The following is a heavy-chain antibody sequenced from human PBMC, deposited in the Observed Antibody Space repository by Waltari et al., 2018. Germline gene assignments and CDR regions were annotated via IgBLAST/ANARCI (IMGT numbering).Heavy chain of an antibody. CDR2: INPKRGDR. J-gene: IGHJ4*02. D-gene: IGHD3-3*01. CDR1: GYTFTDFF. CDR3: ARSGGGTTTFGVAE. Sequence: QVQLVQSGAEVKKSGASVTVSCKASGYTFTDFFIHWVRQAPGQGLEWMGRINPKRGDRSYAQKFQGRVTLTGDTSITTAYMELTGLRSDDTAIYYCARSGGGTTTFGVAEWGQGSLVTVSS. V-gene: IGHV1-2*06.